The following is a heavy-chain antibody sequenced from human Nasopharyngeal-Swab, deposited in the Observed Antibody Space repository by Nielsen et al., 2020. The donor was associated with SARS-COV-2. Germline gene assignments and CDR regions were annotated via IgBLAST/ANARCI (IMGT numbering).Heavy chain of an antibody. J-gene: IGHJ6*02. CDR1: GCTFSSYA. CDR3: ASPGQWELPYPDYYGMDV. Sequence: SVNVSCKASGCTFSSYAISWVRQAPGQGLEWMGGIIPIFGTANYAQKFQGRVTITADESTSTAYMELSSLRSEDTAVYYCASPGQWELPYPDYYGMDVWGQGTTVTVSS. CDR2: IIPIFGTA. D-gene: IGHD1-26*01. V-gene: IGHV1-69*13.